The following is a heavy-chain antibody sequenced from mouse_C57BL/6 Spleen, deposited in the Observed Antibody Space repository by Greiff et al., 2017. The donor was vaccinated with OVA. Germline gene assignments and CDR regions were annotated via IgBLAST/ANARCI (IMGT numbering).Heavy chain of an antibody. CDR3: ARLGVYGNHHFDY. CDR2: IYPGSGST. CDR1: GYTFTSYW. Sequence: QVQLQQPGAELVKPGASVTMSCKASGYTFTSYWITWVKQRPGQGLEWIGAIYPGSGSTNYNEKFKSKATLTVDTSSSPAYMQLSSLTSEDSAVYYFARLGVYGNHHFDYWGQGTTLTVSS. D-gene: IGHD2-1*01. J-gene: IGHJ2*01. V-gene: IGHV1-55*01.